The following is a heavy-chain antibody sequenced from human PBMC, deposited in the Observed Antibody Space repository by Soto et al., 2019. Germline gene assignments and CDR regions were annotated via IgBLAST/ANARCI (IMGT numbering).Heavy chain of an antibody. CDR3: AKDSIVVVTQALGMDV. Sequence: GGSLRLSCAASGFTFSSYAMSWVRQAPGKGLEWVSAISGSGGSTYYADSVKGRFTISRDNSKNTLYLQMNSLRAEDTAVYYCAKDSIVVVTQALGMDVWGQGTTVTVSS. D-gene: IGHD3-22*01. J-gene: IGHJ6*02. CDR1: GFTFSSYA. V-gene: IGHV3-23*01. CDR2: ISGSGGST.